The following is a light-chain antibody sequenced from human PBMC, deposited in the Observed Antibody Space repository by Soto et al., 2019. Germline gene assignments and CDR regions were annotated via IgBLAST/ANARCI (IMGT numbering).Light chain of an antibody. CDR1: QSVSSSY. CDR3: QQDGGSPWT. J-gene: IGKJ1*01. CDR2: GAS. Sequence: EIVLTQSPCTLSLSPGERATLSCRASQSVSSSYLAWYQQKSGQAPTPLIYGASSRAIVIPARFSGSGSGTDVTRTSSRLEPEDCPEYYWQQDGGSPWTFGQGTKVEIK. V-gene: IGKV3-20*01.